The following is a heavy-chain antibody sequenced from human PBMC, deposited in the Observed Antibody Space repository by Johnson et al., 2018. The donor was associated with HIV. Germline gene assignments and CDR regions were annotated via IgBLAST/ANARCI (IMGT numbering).Heavy chain of an antibody. V-gene: IGHV3-53*01. J-gene: IGHJ3*02. CDR2: IYSGGST. Sequence: VQLVESGGGLMQPGGSLRLSCVASGFTVSNNFMSWVRQAPGKGLEWVSVIYSGGSTYYADSVKGRFTISRDNSKTTLYLQMNSLRAEDTAVYYCARGGIRGYSYGPGAFDIWGQGTMVTVSS. CDR3: ARGGIRGYSYGPGAFDI. D-gene: IGHD5-18*01. CDR1: GFTVSNNF.